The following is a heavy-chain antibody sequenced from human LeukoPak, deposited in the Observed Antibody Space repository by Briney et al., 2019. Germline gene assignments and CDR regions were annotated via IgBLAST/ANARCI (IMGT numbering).Heavy chain of an antibody. D-gene: IGHD4-17*01. J-gene: IGHJ6*03. CDR1: GGTFSSYA. CDR3: AREPAVTIEPNYYYYYYMDV. V-gene: IGHV1-69*01. CDR2: IIPIFGTA. Sequence: GSSVKVSCKASGGTFSSYATSWVRQAPGQGLEWMGGIIPIFGTANYAQKFQGRVTITADESTSTAYMELSSLRSEDTAVYYCAREPAVTIEPNYYYYYYMDVWGKGTTVTVSS.